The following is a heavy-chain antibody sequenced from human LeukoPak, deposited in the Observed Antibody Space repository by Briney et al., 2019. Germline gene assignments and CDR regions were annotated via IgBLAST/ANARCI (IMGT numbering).Heavy chain of an antibody. V-gene: IGHV3-23*01. Sequence: GGSLRLSCAASGFTFSSYAMSWVRQAPGKGLEWVSAISGSGGSTYYADSVKGRFTISRDNSKNTLYLQMNSLRAEDTAVYYCAKTDRDCSSTSCYGRGAFDIWGQGTMVTVSS. J-gene: IGHJ3*02. CDR3: AKTDRDCSSTSCYGRGAFDI. D-gene: IGHD2-2*01. CDR2: ISGSGGST. CDR1: GFTFSSYA.